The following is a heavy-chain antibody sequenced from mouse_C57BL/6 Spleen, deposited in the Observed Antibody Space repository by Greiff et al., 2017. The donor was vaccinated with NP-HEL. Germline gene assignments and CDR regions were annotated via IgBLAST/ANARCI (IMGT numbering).Heavy chain of an antibody. Sequence: EVMLVESGGGLVKPGGSLKLSCAASGFTFSSYAMSWVRQTPEKRLEWVATISDGGSYTYYPDNVKGRFTISRDNAKNNLYLQMSHLKSEDTAMYYCARDGDGNYVGFAYWGQGTLVTVSA. CDR1: GFTFSSYA. D-gene: IGHD2-1*01. CDR3: ARDGDGNYVGFAY. CDR2: ISDGGSYT. V-gene: IGHV5-4*01. J-gene: IGHJ3*01.